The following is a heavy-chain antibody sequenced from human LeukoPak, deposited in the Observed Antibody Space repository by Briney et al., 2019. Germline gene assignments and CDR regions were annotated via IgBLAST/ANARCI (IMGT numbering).Heavy chain of an antibody. D-gene: IGHD3-9*01. CDR3: AKLTQPSAY. Sequence: PGRSLRLSCAASGFTFANYLMSWVRQTPGQGLEWVSSVSGSGGSTYYADSVKGRFTISRDNSKNTVYLQMSSLRAEDTAVYYCAKLTQPSAYWGQGTLVTVSS. CDR2: VSGSGGST. CDR1: GFTFANYL. J-gene: IGHJ4*02. V-gene: IGHV3-23*01.